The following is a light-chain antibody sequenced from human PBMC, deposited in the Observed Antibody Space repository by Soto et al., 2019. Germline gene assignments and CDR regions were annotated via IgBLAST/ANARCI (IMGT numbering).Light chain of an antibody. J-gene: IGKJ1*01. V-gene: IGKV1-5*01. CDR2: DAS. CDR3: QQYNSCSWT. Sequence: TQMTQSPSSLSASVGDRVIITCRASQSISSYLNWYQQKPGKAPKLLIYDASSLESGVPSRFSGSGSGTEFTLTISSLQPDDFATYYCQQYNSCSWTFGQGTKVDVK. CDR1: QSISSY.